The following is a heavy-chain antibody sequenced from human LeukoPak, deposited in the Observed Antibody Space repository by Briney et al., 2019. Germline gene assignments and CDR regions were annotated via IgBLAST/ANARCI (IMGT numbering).Heavy chain of an antibody. J-gene: IGHJ4*02. CDR1: GYTFTGYY. V-gene: IGHV1-2*02. CDR2: INPNSGGT. Sequence: ASVKVSCKASGYTFTGYYMHWVRQAPGQGLEWMGWINPNSGGTNYAQKFQGRVTMTRDTSISTAYMELRSLRSDDTAVYYCGLYCSSTSCYRGVDYWGQGTLVTVSS. CDR3: GLYCSSTSCYRGVDY. D-gene: IGHD2-2*02.